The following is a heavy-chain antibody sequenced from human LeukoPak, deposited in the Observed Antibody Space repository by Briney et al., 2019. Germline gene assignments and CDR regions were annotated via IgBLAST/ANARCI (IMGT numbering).Heavy chain of an antibody. CDR3: AKPKHIVVVIGWFDP. Sequence: GGSLRLSCAASGFTFSNYAMSWVRQAPGKGLEWVSTISGSGGSTYYADSVKGRFTISRDNSKNTLYLQMNSLRAEDTAVYYCAKPKHIVVVIGWFDPWGQGTLVTVSS. D-gene: IGHD2-21*01. V-gene: IGHV3-23*01. CDR2: ISGSGGST. CDR1: GFTFSNYA. J-gene: IGHJ5*02.